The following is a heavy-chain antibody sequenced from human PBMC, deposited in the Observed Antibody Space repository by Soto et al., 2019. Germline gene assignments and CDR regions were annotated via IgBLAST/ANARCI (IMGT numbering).Heavy chain of an antibody. J-gene: IGHJ5*02. CDR3: ARHGLELRRLFWFDP. CDR2: IYYSGST. CDR1: GGSISSSSYY. Sequence: QLQLQESGPGLVNPSETLSLTCTVSGGSISSSSYYWGWIRQPPGKGLEWIGSIYYSGSTYYNPSLKSRVTISVDTSKNQFSLKLSSVTAADTAVYYCARHGLELRRLFWFDPWGQGTLVTVSS. V-gene: IGHV4-39*01. D-gene: IGHD1-7*01.